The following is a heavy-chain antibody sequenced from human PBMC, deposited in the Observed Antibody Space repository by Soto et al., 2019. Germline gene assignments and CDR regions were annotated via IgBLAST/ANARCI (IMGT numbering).Heavy chain of an antibody. D-gene: IGHD2-2*01. CDR2: IIPIFGTA. CDR3: ARDSTERVVVPAATLKDYYYYYGVDV. Sequence: SVKVSCKASGGTFSSYAISWVRQAPGQGLEWMGGIIPIFGTANYAQKFQGRVTITADKSTSTAYMELSSLRSEDTAVYYCARDSTERVVVPAATLKDYYYYYGVDVWGQGTTVTVS. J-gene: IGHJ6*02. V-gene: IGHV1-69*06. CDR1: GGTFSSYA.